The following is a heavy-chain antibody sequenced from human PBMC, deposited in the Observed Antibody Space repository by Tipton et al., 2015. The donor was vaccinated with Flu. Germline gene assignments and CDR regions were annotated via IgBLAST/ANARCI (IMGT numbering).Heavy chain of an antibody. CDR3: ARGLRSAAGTEILSY. D-gene: IGHD6-13*01. V-gene: IGHV1-8*01. Sequence: QSGPEVKKPGASVKVSCKASGYTFTSYDINWVRQATGQGLEWMGWMNPNSGNTGYAQKFQGRVAMTRNTSISTAYMELSSLRSEDAAVYYCARGLRSAAGTEILSYWGQGTLVTVSS. CDR1: GYTFTSYD. CDR2: MNPNSGNT. J-gene: IGHJ4*02.